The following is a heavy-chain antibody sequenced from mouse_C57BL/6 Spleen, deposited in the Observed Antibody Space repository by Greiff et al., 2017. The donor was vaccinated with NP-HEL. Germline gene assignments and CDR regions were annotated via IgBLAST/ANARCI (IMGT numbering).Heavy chain of an antibody. CDR1: GFTFSSYA. V-gene: IGHV5-4*03. D-gene: IGHD1-1*01. Sequence: EVMLVESGGGLVKPGGSLKLSCAASGFTFSSYAMSWVRQTPDKRPEWVATISDGGSYTYYPDNVKGRFTISRDNAKNNLYLQMSHLRSEDTAMYYCARAYYYGSRGYFDYWGQGTTLTVSS. J-gene: IGHJ2*01. CDR3: ARAYYYGSRGYFDY. CDR2: ISDGGSYT.